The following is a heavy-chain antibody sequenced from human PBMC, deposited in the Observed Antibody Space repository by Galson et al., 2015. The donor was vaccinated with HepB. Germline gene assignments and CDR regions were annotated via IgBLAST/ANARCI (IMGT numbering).Heavy chain of an antibody. CDR2: ISYDGSNK. D-gene: IGHD6-19*01. Sequence: SLRLSCAASGFTFSSYAMHWVRQAPGKGLEWVAVISYDGSNKYYADSVKGRFTISRDNSKNTLYLQMNSLRAEDTAVYCCARDRGGSSGWYWYFDLWGRGTLVTVSS. J-gene: IGHJ2*01. CDR3: ARDRGGSSGWYWYFDL. CDR1: GFTFSSYA. V-gene: IGHV3-30*04.